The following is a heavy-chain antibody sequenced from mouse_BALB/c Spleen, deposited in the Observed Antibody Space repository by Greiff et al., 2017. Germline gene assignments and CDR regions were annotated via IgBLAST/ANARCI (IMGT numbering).Heavy chain of an antibody. V-gene: IGHV5-12-2*01. CDR3: ARHAIYYGNYGGFAY. Sequence: EVQLQQSGGGLVQPGGSLKLSCAASGFTFSSYTMSWVRQTPEKRLEWVAYISNGGGSTYYPDTVKGRFTISRDNAKNTLYLQMSSLKSEDTAMYYCARHAIYYGNYGGFAYWGQGTLVTVSA. CDR2: ISNGGGST. CDR1: GFTFSSYT. D-gene: IGHD2-1*01. J-gene: IGHJ3*01.